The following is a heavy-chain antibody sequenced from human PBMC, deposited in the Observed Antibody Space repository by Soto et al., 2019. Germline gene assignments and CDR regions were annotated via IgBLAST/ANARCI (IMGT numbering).Heavy chain of an antibody. CDR1: GYTFTSYG. V-gene: IGHV1-18*01. CDR2: ISAYNGNT. CDR3: AIEWFVEFVYYVDY. J-gene: IGHJ4*02. D-gene: IGHD3-10*01. Sequence: QVQLVQSGAEVKKPGASVKVSCKASGYTFTSYGISWVRQAPGQGLEWMGWISAYNGNTNYAQKLQGRVTMTTDTSPSTAYMELRSLGSDDTAVYYCAIEWFVEFVYYVDYWGQGTLVTVSS.